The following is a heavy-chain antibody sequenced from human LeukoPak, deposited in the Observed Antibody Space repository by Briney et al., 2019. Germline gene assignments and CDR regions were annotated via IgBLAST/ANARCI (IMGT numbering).Heavy chain of an antibody. CDR1: GFTFSSYG. CDR3: AKDSYDSSGYYGPYLGY. D-gene: IGHD3-22*01. J-gene: IGHJ4*02. Sequence: PGGSLRLSCAASGFTFSSYGMHWVRQAPGKGLEWVAVISYDGSNKYYADSVKGRFTISRDNSKNTLYLQMNSLRAEDTAVYYCAKDSYDSSGYYGPYLGYWGQGTLVTVSS. CDR2: ISYDGSNK. V-gene: IGHV3-30*18.